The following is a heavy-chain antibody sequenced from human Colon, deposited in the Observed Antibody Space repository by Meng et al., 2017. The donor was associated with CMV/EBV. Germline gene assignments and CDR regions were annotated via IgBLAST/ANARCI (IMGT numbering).Heavy chain of an antibody. Sequence: EVQVVVTGGGLVQLGGSLGLSGAGSGFTVSSKWMRWVRQGPGKGLVWVSRINTDGSTTYYADSVKGRFTISRDNAKNTLYLQMNSLRAEDTAVYYCASRDYWGQGTLVTVSS. J-gene: IGHJ4*02. CDR2: INTDGSTT. CDR3: ASRDY. V-gene: IGHV3-74*01. CDR1: GFTVSSKW.